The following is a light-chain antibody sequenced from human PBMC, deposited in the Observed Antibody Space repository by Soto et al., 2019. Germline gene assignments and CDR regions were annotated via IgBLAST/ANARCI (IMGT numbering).Light chain of an antibody. J-gene: IGLJ1*01. Sequence: QSVLTQPTSVSGSPGQSITISCTGTSSDVGGYNYVSWYQHHPGKAPKLMICDVSDRPSGVSNRFSGPKSGNTASLTISGLQAEDEADYYCSSYTSSSTPWVFGTGTKVTVL. CDR1: SSDVGGYNY. V-gene: IGLV2-14*03. CDR2: DVS. CDR3: SSYTSSSTPWV.